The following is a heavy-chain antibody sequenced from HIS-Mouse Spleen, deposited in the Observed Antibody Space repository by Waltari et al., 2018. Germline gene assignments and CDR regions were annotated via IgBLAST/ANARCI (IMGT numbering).Heavy chain of an antibody. V-gene: IGHV1-18*01. CDR3: ARDEGSGGYSSSWSYYYYYGMDV. J-gene: IGHJ6*02. D-gene: IGHD6-13*01. CDR1: GYTFTSYG. Sequence: VQLVQSGAEVKKPGASVKVSCKASGYTFTSYGISWVRQAPGQGLEWMGWISAYNGNTNYAQKLQGRVTMTTDTSTSTAYMELRSLRSDDTAVYYCARDEGSGGYSSSWSYYYYYGMDVWGQGTTVTVSS. CDR2: ISAYNGNT.